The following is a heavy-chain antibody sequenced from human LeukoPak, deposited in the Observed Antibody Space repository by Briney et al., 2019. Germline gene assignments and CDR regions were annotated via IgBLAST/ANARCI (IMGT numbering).Heavy chain of an antibody. V-gene: IGHV4-39*01. Sequence: SETLSLTCTVSGGSISSSSYYWGWIRQPPGKGLEWIGSIYYSGSTYYNPSLKSRVTISVDTSKNQFSLKLSSVTAADTAVYYCATSPRALSHWYFDLWGRGTLVTVSS. CDR2: IYYSGST. J-gene: IGHJ2*01. CDR3: ATSPRALSHWYFDL. CDR1: GGSISSSSYY.